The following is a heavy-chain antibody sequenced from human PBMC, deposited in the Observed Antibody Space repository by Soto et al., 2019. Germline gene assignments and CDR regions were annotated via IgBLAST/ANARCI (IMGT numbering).Heavy chain of an antibody. J-gene: IGHJ5*02. CDR3: TRHYDILTGYSYNWFDP. CDR1: GFTFSGSA. V-gene: IGHV3-73*01. D-gene: IGHD3-9*01. CDR2: IRSKTNSYAT. Sequence: GGSLRLSCAASGFTFSGSAMHWVRQASGKGLEWVGRIRSKTNSYATAYAASVKGRFTISRDDSKNTAYLQMNSLKTEDTAVYYCTRHYDILTGYSYNWFDPWGQGTLVTVSS.